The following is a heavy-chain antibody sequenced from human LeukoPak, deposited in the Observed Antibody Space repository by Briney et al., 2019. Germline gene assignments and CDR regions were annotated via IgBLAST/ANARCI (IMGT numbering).Heavy chain of an antibody. CDR2: IYYSTST. CDR1: GGSISSCSYY. J-gene: IGHJ5*02. D-gene: IGHD3-10*01. CDR3: ARHPVAVMVRGVRGFDP. V-gene: IGHV4-39*01. Sequence: PSETLSLTCTVSGGSISSCSYYWVWIRQPPGKGLEWIGSIYYSTSTYYNPSLKSRVTICVDTSKNQFCLKLSSVTAADTAVYYCARHPVAVMVRGVRGFDPWGQGTLVTVSS.